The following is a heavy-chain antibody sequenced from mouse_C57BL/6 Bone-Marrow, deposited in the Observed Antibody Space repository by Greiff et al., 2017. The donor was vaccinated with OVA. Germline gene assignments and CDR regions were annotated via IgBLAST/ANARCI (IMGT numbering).Heavy chain of an antibody. D-gene: IGHD2-3*01. CDR3: ARRDDGSYFDY. Sequence: DVLLVASGGGLVKPGGSLTLSCAASGFTFSDYGMHWVRQAPEKGLEWVAYISSGSSTIYYADTVKGRFTISRDNAKNTLFLQMTSLRSEDTAMYYCARRDDGSYFDYWGQGTTLTVSS. CDR2: ISSGSSTI. CDR1: GFTFSDYG. V-gene: IGHV5-17*01. J-gene: IGHJ2*01.